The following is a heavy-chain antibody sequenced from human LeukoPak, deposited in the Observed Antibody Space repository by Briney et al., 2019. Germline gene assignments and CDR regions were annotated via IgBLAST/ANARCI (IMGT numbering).Heavy chain of an antibody. Sequence: SETLSLTCAVYGGSFSGYYWSWIRQPPGKGLEWIGEINHSGSTNYNPSLKSRVTISVDTSKNQFSLKLSSVTAADTAVYYCARVAVRGVITVTTWYYYGMDVWGQGTTVTVSS. J-gene: IGHJ6*02. CDR3: ARVAVRGVITVTTWYYYGMDV. D-gene: IGHD3-10*01. CDR1: GGSFSGYY. CDR2: INHSGST. V-gene: IGHV4-34*01.